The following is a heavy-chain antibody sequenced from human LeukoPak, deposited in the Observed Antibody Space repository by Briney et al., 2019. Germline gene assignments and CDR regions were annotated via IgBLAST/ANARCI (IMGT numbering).Heavy chain of an antibody. Sequence: PGGSLRLSCAASGFTFSSYAMSWVRQAPGKGLEWVSAISGSGGSTYYADSVKGRFTISRDNSKNTLYLQMNSLRAEDTAVYYCAKDLSDSSGYYLDYWGQGTPVTVSS. J-gene: IGHJ4*02. CDR3: AKDLSDSSGYYLDY. CDR2: ISGSGGST. D-gene: IGHD3-22*01. CDR1: GFTFSSYA. V-gene: IGHV3-23*01.